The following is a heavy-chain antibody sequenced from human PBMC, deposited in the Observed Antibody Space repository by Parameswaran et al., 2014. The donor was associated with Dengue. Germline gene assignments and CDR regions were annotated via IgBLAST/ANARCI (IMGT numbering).Heavy chain of an antibody. Sequence: WVRQAPGQGLEWMGWISAYNGNTNYAQKLQGRVTMTTDTSTSTAYMELRSLRSDDTAVYYCARDRIVATISRRDYYYYGMDVWGQGTTVTVSS. D-gene: IGHD5-12*01. V-gene: IGHV1-18*01. CDR3: ARDRIVATISRRDYYYYGMDV. J-gene: IGHJ6*02. CDR2: ISAYNGNT.